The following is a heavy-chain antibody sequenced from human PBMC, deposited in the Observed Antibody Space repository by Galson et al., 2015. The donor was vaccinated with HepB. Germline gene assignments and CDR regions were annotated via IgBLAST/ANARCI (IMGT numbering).Heavy chain of an antibody. CDR2: INHSGST. V-gene: IGHV4-34*01. CDR1: GGSFSGYY. Sequence: ETLSLTCAVYGGSFSGYYWSWIRQPPGEGLEWIGEINHSGSTNYNPSLKSRVTISVDTSKNQFSLKLSSVTAADTAVYYCARGIPGYSSGWPRNWYFDLWGRGTLVTVSS. CDR3: ARGIPGYSSGWPRNWYFDL. D-gene: IGHD6-19*01. J-gene: IGHJ2*01.